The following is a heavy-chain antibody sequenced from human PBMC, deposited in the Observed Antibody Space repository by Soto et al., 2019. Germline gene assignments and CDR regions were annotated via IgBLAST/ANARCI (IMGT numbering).Heavy chain of an antibody. CDR3: TRGLRGPDY. D-gene: IGHD5-12*01. V-gene: IGHV3-74*01. CDR2: INNDGSDT. CDR1: GFTFSSFW. J-gene: IGHJ4*02. Sequence: GGSLRLSCAASGFTFSSFWMHWVRQAPGKGLVWVSRINNDGSDTVYADSVRGRFTISRDNARNTLSLQMNSLRVEDTAVYYCTRGLRGPDYWGQGTLVTVSS.